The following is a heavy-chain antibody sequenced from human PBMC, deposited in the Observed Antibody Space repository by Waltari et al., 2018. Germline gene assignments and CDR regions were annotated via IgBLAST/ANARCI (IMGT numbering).Heavy chain of an antibody. D-gene: IGHD3-22*01. J-gene: IGHJ4*02. CDR3: ARETYYYDSGGYWGPHRIRYDY. CDR1: GYTFTSYG. Sequence: QVQLVQSGAEVKKPGASVKVSCKASGYTFTSYGISWVRQAPGQGLEWMGWISAYNGNTNYAQKLQGRVTMTTDTSTSTAYMELRSLRSDDTAVYYCARETYYYDSGGYWGPHRIRYDYWGQGTLVTVSS. V-gene: IGHV1-18*01. CDR2: ISAYNGNT.